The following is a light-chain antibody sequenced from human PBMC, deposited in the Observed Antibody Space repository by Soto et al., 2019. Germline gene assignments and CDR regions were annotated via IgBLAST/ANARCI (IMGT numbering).Light chain of an antibody. CDR2: GTS. CDR1: QSLSSSY. CDR3: QRFGTSPPWT. J-gene: IGKJ1*01. V-gene: IGKV3-20*01. Sequence: ENVLPQSPGTLSLSPGERATLSCRASQSLSSSYLAWYQQKPGQAPRLLIYGTSIRATGIPDRFSGSGSGTDFTLTITRLEPEDFAVYYCQRFGTSPPWTCGQGTKGEI.